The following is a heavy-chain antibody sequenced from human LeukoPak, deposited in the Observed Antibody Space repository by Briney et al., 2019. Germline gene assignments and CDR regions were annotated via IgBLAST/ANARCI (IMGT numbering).Heavy chain of an antibody. V-gene: IGHV4-31*03. J-gene: IGHJ4*02. CDR1: GASFSSGDQY. Sequence: SETLSLTSTVSGASFSSGDQYWNWIRQSPGKGLEWIGSIHPSGTLYNNPSLESRVTISIDTSKNQFSLNLNSVTAADTAVYFCSRGLDSRKLGYWGQGTLVTVSS. CDR2: IHPSGTL. D-gene: IGHD3-22*01. CDR3: SRGLDSRKLGY.